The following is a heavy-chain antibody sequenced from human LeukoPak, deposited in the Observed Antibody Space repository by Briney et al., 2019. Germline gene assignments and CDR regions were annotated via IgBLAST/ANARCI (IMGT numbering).Heavy chain of an antibody. Sequence: SETLSLTCAVYGGPFSGYYWSWIRQPPGKGLEWIGEINHSGSTNYNPSLKSRVTISVDTSKNQFSLKLSSVTAADTAVYYCARGRYYGSGSRANYYYYGMDVWGQGTTVTVSS. J-gene: IGHJ6*02. CDR3: ARGRYYGSGSRANYYYYGMDV. CDR2: INHSGST. D-gene: IGHD3-10*01. CDR1: GGPFSGYY. V-gene: IGHV4-34*01.